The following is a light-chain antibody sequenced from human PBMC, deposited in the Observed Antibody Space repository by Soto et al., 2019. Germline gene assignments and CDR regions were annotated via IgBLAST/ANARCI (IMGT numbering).Light chain of an antibody. CDR1: QNLLNSNGYNY. Sequence: EIVLTQSPLSLPVTPGEPASISCRSSQNLLNSNGYNYLDWYLQKPGQSPQLLIYLGSNRASRVPDRFSGSGSGTDFTLTINRVEAEDVGVYFCAQGLATPFTFGGGTKVEI. CDR3: AQGLATPFT. V-gene: IGKV2-28*01. CDR2: LGS. J-gene: IGKJ4*01.